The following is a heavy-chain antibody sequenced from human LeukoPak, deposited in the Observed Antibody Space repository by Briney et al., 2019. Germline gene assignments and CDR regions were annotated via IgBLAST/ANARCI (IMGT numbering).Heavy chain of an antibody. J-gene: IGHJ6*03. D-gene: IGHD6-19*01. CDR3: ARAQWRTYSYYYMDV. CDR1: GFTVSLNY. V-gene: IGHV3-53*01. CDR2: IYSGGST. Sequence: PGVSLRLSCAASGFTVSLNYMSCVRQAPGKGLEGSSVIYSGGSTYYADSVKGRFNISRDDSKNTLYLQMNSLRAEDTAIYYCARAQWRTYSYYYMDVWGKGTTVTVSS.